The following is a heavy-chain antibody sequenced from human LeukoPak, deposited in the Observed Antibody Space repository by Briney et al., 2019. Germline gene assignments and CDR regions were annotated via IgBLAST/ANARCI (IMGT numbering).Heavy chain of an antibody. D-gene: IGHD2-2*01. CDR1: GGSISSYY. CDR2: IYYSGST. J-gene: IGHJ6*02. V-gene: IGHV4-59*01. CDR3: ARFVVVPAAKSDFYYYAMDV. Sequence: PSETLSLTCTVSGGSISSYYWSWIRQPPGNGLEWIGYIYYSGSTNYNPSLKSRVTISVDTSKNQFSLKLSSVTAADTAVYYCARFVVVPAAKSDFYYYAMDVWGQGTTVTVSS.